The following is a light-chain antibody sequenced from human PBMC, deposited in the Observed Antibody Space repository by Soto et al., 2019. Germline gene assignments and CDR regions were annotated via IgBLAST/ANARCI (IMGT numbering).Light chain of an antibody. CDR3: QSYDSDLSGVL. J-gene: IGLJ2*01. CDR1: NSNIGAGYD. CDR2: GHT. Sequence: QSVLTQPPSVSGAPGQRVTISCTGSNSNIGAGYDVHWYLQLPGTAPKLLIYGHTNRPSGVPDRFSASKSGTSASLAITGLQAEDEAVYYCQSYDSDLSGVLFGGGTKVTVL. V-gene: IGLV1-40*01.